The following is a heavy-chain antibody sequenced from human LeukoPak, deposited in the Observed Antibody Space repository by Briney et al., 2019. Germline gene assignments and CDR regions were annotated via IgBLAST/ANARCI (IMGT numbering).Heavy chain of an antibody. CDR2: INHSGST. CDR1: GGSFIVYY. CDR3: ARCQKVTYYYDSSGYYLNWFDP. D-gene: IGHD3-22*01. V-gene: IGHV4-34*01. J-gene: IGHJ5*02. Sequence: SETLSLTCSFNGGSFIVYYWSWSRQRPGKGLEWIGEINHSGSTNYNPSLKTRVTISVDTSKNQFSLKLRPVTAAHTAVYYCARCQKVTYYYDSSGYYLNWFDPWGQVTLVTVSS.